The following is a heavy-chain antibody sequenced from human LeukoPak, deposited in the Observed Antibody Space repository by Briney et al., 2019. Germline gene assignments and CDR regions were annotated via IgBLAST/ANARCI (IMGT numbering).Heavy chain of an antibody. CDR2: IYYSGST. Sequence: KPSETLSLTCAVYGGSFSGYYWSWIRQHPGKGLEWIGYIYYSGSTYYNPSLKSRVTISVDTSKNQFSLKLSSVTAADTAVYYCARVEYSSSSGAFDIWGQGTMVTVSS. D-gene: IGHD6-6*01. CDR3: ARVEYSSSSGAFDI. J-gene: IGHJ3*02. V-gene: IGHV4-31*11. CDR1: GGSFSGYY.